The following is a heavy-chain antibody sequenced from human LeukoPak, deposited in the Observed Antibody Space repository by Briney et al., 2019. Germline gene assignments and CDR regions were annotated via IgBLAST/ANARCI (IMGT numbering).Heavy chain of an antibody. Sequence: SETLSLTCTVSGGSISSYYWSWIRQPPGKGLEWIGYVYYSGSTNYNPSLKSRVTISVDTSKNQFSLKLSSVTAADTAVYYCARHGLGKTYYDFWSGHLDVWGQGTTVTVSS. CDR2: VYYSGST. D-gene: IGHD3-3*01. V-gene: IGHV4-59*08. CDR1: GGSISSYY. CDR3: ARHGLGKTYYDFWSGHLDV. J-gene: IGHJ6*02.